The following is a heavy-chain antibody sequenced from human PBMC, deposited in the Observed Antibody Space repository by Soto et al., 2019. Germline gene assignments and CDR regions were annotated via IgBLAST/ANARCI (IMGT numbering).Heavy chain of an antibody. Sequence: EVQLLESGGGLVQPGGSQRLSCAASGFTFSGYAMTWVRQAPGKGLEWVSSISGSGANTYYADSVKGRFTISRDNSKNTLSPQMTSLRADDTAVYYCAKSPDFYYDGIDVWGQGTTVTVSS. J-gene: IGHJ6*02. V-gene: IGHV3-23*01. CDR3: AKSPDFYYDGIDV. CDR1: GFTFSGYA. CDR2: ISGSGANT.